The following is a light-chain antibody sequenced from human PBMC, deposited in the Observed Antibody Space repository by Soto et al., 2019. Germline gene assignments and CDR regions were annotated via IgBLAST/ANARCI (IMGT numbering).Light chain of an antibody. CDR1: SSDIGGYNS. J-gene: IGLJ3*02. CDR3: SSSAGIYHYLV. V-gene: IGLV2-8*01. Sequence: QSALTQPPSASGSPGHSVTISCTGTSSDIGGYNSVSWYQQHPGKAPRLMMYEVNKRPSGVPDRFSGSKSGYTASLTVSGLQTEDEAFYYCSSSAGIYHYLVFGGGTKLTVL. CDR2: EVN.